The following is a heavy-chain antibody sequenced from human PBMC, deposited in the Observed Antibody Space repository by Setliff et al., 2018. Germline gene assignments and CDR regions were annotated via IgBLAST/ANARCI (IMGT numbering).Heavy chain of an antibody. Sequence: SETLSLTCAAYGGTFSDYHWTWIRQSPEKGLEWIGEINHRGSTNYNPSLKSRVTISIDPSRDQFSLKLISMIAADTAVYYCARGRNIAARLLDSWGQGTLVTVSS. CDR3: ARGRNIAARLLDS. J-gene: IGHJ4*02. D-gene: IGHD6-6*01. CDR1: GGTFSDYH. V-gene: IGHV4-34*01. CDR2: INHRGST.